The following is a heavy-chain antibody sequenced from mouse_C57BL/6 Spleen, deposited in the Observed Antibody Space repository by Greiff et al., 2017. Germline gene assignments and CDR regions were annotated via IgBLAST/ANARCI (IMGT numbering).Heavy chain of an antibody. CDR3: ARDYGSNFDV. CDR2: ISSGSSTI. D-gene: IGHD1-1*01. V-gene: IGHV5-17*01. CDR1: GFTFSDYG. Sequence: EVKLMESGGGLVKPGGSLKLSCAASGFTFSDYGMHWVRQAPEKGLEWVAYISSGSSTIYYADTVKGRFTISRDNAKNTLFLQMTSLRSEDTAMYYCARDYGSNFDVWGTGTTVTVSS. J-gene: IGHJ1*03.